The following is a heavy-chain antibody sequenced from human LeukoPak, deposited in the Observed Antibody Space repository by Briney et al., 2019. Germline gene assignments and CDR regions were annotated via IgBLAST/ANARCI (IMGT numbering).Heavy chain of an antibody. CDR2: INPNSGGT. J-gene: IGHJ4*02. CDR1: GYTFTAYY. D-gene: IGHD3-3*01. CDR3: ARTQNIFGVIIKDY. V-gene: IGHV1-2*02. Sequence: ASVKVSCKASGYTFTAYYMHWVRQAPGQGLEWMGWINPNSGGTDYAHKFQGRATMTRDTSISTAYMELTRLTSDDTAVYYCARTQNIFGVIIKDYWGQGALVTVSS.